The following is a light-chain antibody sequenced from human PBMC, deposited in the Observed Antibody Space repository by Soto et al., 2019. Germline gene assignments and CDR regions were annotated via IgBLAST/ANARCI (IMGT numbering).Light chain of an antibody. CDR1: SSDVGGYNY. CDR3: SSFAGRHNLV. V-gene: IGLV2-8*01. CDR2: EVT. Sequence: QSVLTQPPSASGSPGQSVTISCTGTSSDVGGYNYVSWYQHHPGKAPKPIIFEVTKRPSGVPDRFSGSKSGNTASLTVSGLQAEDEADYHCSSFAGRHNLVFGTGTKVTVL. J-gene: IGLJ1*01.